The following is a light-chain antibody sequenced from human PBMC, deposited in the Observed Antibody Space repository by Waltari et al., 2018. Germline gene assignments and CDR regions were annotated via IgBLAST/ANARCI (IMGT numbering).Light chain of an antibody. Sequence: EIMLTQSPGTLSLSPGARATLTCRASQNINKYLAWYQHKPGQAPRLRIYDASSRATGIPDRFSGSGSGTDFSLTISRREPEDFAGYCCQKYGSLPATFGKGTKAEIK. CDR2: DAS. CDR3: QKYGSLPAT. V-gene: IGKV3-20*01. J-gene: IGKJ1*01. CDR1: QNINKY.